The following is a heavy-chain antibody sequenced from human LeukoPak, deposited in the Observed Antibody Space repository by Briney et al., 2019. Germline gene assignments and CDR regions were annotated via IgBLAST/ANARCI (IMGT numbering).Heavy chain of an antibody. CDR3: AMDKRNRGYEP. J-gene: IGHJ5*02. D-gene: IGHD5-12*01. V-gene: IGHV3-48*03. Sequence: GGSLRLSCVASGFTFSSYEMNWVRQAPGKGLEWVSYISSSGTTIYYADSVKGRFIISRDNAKNSLYLQMNSLRAEDTAVYYCAMDKRNRGYEPWAQGPVVSVSS. CDR1: GFTFSSYE. CDR2: ISSSGTTI.